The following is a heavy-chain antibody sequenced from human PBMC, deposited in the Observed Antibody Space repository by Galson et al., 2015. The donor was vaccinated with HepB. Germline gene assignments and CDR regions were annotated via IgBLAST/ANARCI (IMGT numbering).Heavy chain of an antibody. CDR2: IIPIFGTA. D-gene: IGHD5-12*01. CDR3: ARDAVAGSPQDQTITPNHYSGPFDP. V-gene: IGHV1-69*13. Sequence: SVKVSCKASGGTFSSYAISWVRQAPGQGLEWMGGIIPIFGTANYAQKFQGRVTITADESTSTAYMEPSCLRSEDTAVYYCARDAVAGSPQDQTITPNHYSGPFDPWGQGTLVTVSS. J-gene: IGHJ5*02. CDR1: GGTFSSYA.